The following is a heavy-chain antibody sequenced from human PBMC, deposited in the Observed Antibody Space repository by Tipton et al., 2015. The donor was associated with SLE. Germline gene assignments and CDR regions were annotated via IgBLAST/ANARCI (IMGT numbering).Heavy chain of an antibody. CDR1: GVSLSLSDDY. D-gene: IGHD3-3*01. Sequence: TLSLTCTVSGVSLSLSDDYWGWIRQTPGKGLEWIGEINHSGSTNYNPSLKSRVTISVDTSKNQFSLKLSSVTAADTAVYYCARVRPPLSIFGVVKGTDYYYMDVWGKGTTVTVSS. CDR3: ARVRPPLSIFGVVKGTDYYYMDV. CDR2: INHSGST. V-gene: IGHV4-34*01. J-gene: IGHJ6*03.